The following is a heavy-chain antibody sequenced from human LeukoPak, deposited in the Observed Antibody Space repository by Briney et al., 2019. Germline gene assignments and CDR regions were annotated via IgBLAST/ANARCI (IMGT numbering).Heavy chain of an antibody. CDR3: AKGYGSGSYVISY. D-gene: IGHD3-10*01. J-gene: IGHJ4*02. V-gene: IGHV3-33*06. Sequence: GRSLRLSRVASRFIFSNYGMHWVRPAPGKGVEWVAVIWYDGSNKYYADSVKGRFTISRDNSKNTLYLQMDSLRPEDTAVYYCAKGYGSGSYVISYLGQGTLVTVSA. CDR2: IWYDGSNK. CDR1: RFIFSNYG.